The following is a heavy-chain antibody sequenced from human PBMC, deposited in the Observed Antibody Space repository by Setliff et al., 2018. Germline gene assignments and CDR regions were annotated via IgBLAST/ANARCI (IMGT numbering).Heavy chain of an antibody. V-gene: IGHV3-11*01. J-gene: IGHJ4*02. CDR1: GGSLSGYF. D-gene: IGHD5-12*01. Sequence: LSLTCAVYGGSLSGYFWTWIRQAPGKGLEWVSHISSGGSSIYYADSVKGRFAISRDNAKNSLYLQMHSLRAEDTAVYYCVRDVSRWLQFLGSFDQWGQGTLVTVSS. CDR2: ISSGGSSI. CDR3: VRDVSRWLQFLGSFDQ.